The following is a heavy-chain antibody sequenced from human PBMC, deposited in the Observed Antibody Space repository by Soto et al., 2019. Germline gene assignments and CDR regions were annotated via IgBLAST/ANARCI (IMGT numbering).Heavy chain of an antibody. J-gene: IGHJ6*02. D-gene: IGHD5-18*01. Sequence: SETLSLTCTVSGGSISSSSYYWGWIRQPPGKGLEWIGSIYYNGGTYYNPSLKSRVTISVDTSKNHFSLKLSSVTAADTAVYYCASHSRFGGYSYGRDYYYYGMDVRGQGTTVTVSS. V-gene: IGHV4-39*01. CDR3: ASHSRFGGYSYGRDYYYYGMDV. CDR2: IYYNGGT. CDR1: GGSISSSSYY.